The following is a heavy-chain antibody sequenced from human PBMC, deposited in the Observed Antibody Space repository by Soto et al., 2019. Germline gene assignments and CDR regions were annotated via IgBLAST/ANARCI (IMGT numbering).Heavy chain of an antibody. V-gene: IGHV3-21*01. CDR2: ISSSSSYI. J-gene: IGHJ3*02. Sequence: EVQLVESGGGLVQPGGSLRLSCAVSGFTFSSYSMNWVRQAPGKGLEWVSTISSSSSYIYYADSVKGRFTISRDNAKYSLYLQMDSLRAEDTAVYYCARGFYIWGSYRTAGAFAIWGQGTMVTVSS. CDR1: GFTFSSYS. CDR3: ARGFYIWGSYRTAGAFAI. D-gene: IGHD3-16*02.